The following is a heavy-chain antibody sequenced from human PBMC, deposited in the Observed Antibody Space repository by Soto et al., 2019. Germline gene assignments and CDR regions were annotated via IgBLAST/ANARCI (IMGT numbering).Heavy chain of an antibody. V-gene: IGHV3-30*18. CDR2: ISYDGSNK. CDR1: GFTFSSYG. Sequence: GGSLRLSCAASGFTFSSYGMHWVRQAPGKGLEWVAVISYDGSNKYYADSVKGRFTISRDNSKNTLYLQMNSLRAEDTAVYYCANGYCSGGSCYSNAFDLWGPGTMVT. D-gene: IGHD2-15*01. J-gene: IGHJ3*01. CDR3: ANGYCSGGSCYSNAFDL.